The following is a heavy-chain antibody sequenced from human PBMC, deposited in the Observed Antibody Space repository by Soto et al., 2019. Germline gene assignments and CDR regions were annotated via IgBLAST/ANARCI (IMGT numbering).Heavy chain of an antibody. CDR3: ARSLIHRTMVRGPHLEPGY. CDR1: GGSFSAYY. J-gene: IGHJ4*02. D-gene: IGHD3-10*01. V-gene: IGHV4-34*01. CDR2: INHRGST. Sequence: SETLSLTCAVYGGSFSAYYWSWIRQPPGKGLEWIGEINHRGSTNYNPSLKSRVTISVDTSKNQFSLKLSSVTAADTAVYYCARSLIHRTMVRGPHLEPGYWGQGTLVTVSS.